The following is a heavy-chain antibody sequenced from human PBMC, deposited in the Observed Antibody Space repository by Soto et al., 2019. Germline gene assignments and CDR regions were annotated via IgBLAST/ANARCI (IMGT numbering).Heavy chain of an antibody. CDR3: ARDRGYYYDSSGTIRGMDV. Sequence: KTSETLSLTCTVSGGSISSGDYYWSWIRQPPGKGLEWIRYIYYSGSTYYNPSLKSRVTISVDTSKNQFSLKLSSVTAADTAVYYCARDRGYYYDSSGTIRGMDVWGQGTTVTVSS. CDR1: GGSISSGDYY. J-gene: IGHJ6*02. V-gene: IGHV4-30-4*01. CDR2: IYYSGST. D-gene: IGHD3-22*01.